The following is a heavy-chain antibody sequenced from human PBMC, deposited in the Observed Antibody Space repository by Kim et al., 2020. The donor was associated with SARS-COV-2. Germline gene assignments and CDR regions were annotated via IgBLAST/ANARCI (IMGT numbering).Heavy chain of an antibody. Sequence: DAWKGRFTISRDNSKNTLYLQMNSLRAEDTAVYYCAKDPLLSSGWYYFWGWGQGTLVTVSS. CDR3: AKDPLLSSGWYYFWG. J-gene: IGHJ4*02. V-gene: IGHV3-23*01. D-gene: IGHD6-19*01.